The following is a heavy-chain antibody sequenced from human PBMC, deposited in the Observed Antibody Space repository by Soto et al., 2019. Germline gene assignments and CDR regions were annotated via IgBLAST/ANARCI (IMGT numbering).Heavy chain of an antibody. CDR3: ARSHNYDSSGPFGY. V-gene: IGHV3-30-3*01. Sequence: GGSLRLSCAASGFTFSSYAMHWVRQAPGKGLEWVAVISYDGSNKYYADSVKGRFTISRDNSKNTLYLQMNSLRAEDTAVYYCARSHNYDSSGPFGYWGQGTLVTVSS. CDR1: GFTFSSYA. D-gene: IGHD3-22*01. CDR2: ISYDGSNK. J-gene: IGHJ4*02.